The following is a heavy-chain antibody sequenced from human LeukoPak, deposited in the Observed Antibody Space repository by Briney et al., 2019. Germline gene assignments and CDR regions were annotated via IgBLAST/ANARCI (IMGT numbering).Heavy chain of an antibody. CDR1: GFTFSSYS. J-gene: IGHJ4*02. CDR2: ISSSSSYI. D-gene: IGHD4-17*01. Sequence: GGSLRLSCAASGFTFSSYSMNWVRQAPGKGLEWVSTISSSSSYIYYADSVKGRFTISRDNAKNSLYLQMNSLRAEDTAVYYCAGGDYDYFDYWGQGTLVTVSS. V-gene: IGHV3-21*01. CDR3: AGGDYDYFDY.